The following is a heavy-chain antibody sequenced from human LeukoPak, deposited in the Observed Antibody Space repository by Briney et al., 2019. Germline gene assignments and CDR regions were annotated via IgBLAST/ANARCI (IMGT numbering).Heavy chain of an antibody. CDR2: IYYSGST. V-gene: IGHV4-59*08. CDR3: ARISTSGSYYSGYYFDY. CDR1: GGSISSYY. Sequence: SETLSLTCAVSGGSISSYYWSWIRQPPGKGLEWIGYIYYSGSTNYNPSLKSRVTISVDTSKNQFSLKLSSVTAADTAVYYCARISTSGSYYSGYYFDYWGQGTLVTVSS. J-gene: IGHJ4*02. D-gene: IGHD1-26*01.